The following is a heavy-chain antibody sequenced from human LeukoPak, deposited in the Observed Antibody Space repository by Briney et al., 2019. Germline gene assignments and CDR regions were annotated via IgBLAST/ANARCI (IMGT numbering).Heavy chain of an antibody. D-gene: IGHD6-13*01. J-gene: IGHJ4*02. CDR1: GYTFTGYY. V-gene: IGHV1-46*01. CDR2: INPSGGST. Sequence: ASVKVSCTASGYTFTGYYMHWVRQAPGQGLEWTGIINPSGGSTSYAQKLQGRVTMTRDTSTSTVYMELSSLRSEDTAVYYCARGQQFAAAWFDYWGQGTLVTVSS. CDR3: ARGQQFAAAWFDY.